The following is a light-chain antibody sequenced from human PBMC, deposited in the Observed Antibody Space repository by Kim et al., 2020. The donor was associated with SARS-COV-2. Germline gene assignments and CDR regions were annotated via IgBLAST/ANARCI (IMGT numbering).Light chain of an antibody. V-gene: IGKV3-15*01. J-gene: IGKJ2*01. CDR3: HQYNDWPPGDT. CDR1: QSVSNN. Sequence: EIVMTQSPATLSVSPGERATLSCRASQSVSNNLAWYQLKPGQAPRLLIYGASTRATGIPARFSASGSGTDFTLTVSSLQSEDFAVYYCHQYNDWPPGDTFGQGTKLEI. CDR2: GAS.